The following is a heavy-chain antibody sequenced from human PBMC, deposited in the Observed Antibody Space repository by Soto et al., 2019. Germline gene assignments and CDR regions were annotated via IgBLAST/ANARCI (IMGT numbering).Heavy chain of an antibody. CDR3: ARSGSGWSQDY. CDR2: INHNNDYA. Sequence: QVQLVQSGAEVKEPGASVKVSCKTSGYTFMDYGLVWVRQAPGQGLEWMGWINHNNDYAIYAQELQVRVTLPTETSTSTTYMELRSLRSDVTAVYYCARSGSGWSQDYWGLGTLVTVSS. D-gene: IGHD6-19*01. V-gene: IGHV1-18*01. CDR1: GYTFMDYG. J-gene: IGHJ4*02.